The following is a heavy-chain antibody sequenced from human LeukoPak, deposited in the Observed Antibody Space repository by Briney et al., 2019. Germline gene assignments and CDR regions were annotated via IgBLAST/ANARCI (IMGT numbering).Heavy chain of an antibody. D-gene: IGHD6-13*01. CDR2: IYYSGST. V-gene: IGHV4-31*03. CDR3: ARSLGKKYSSSWYYFDY. CDR1: GGSISSGGYY. J-gene: IGHJ4*02. Sequence: SETLSLTCTVSGGSISSGGYYWSWIRQHPGEGLGWIGYIYYSGSTYYNPSLKSRVTISVDTSKNQFSLKLSSVTAADTAVYYCARSLGKKYSSSWYYFDYWGQGTLVTVSS.